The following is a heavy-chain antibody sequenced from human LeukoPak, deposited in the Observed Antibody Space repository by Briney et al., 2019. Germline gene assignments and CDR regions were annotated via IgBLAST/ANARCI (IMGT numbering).Heavy chain of an antibody. V-gene: IGHV3-48*03. J-gene: IGHJ4*02. CDR2: ISNSGSTI. CDR3: ASLVGFWSGTDDY. CDR1: GFTFSSYE. D-gene: IGHD3-3*01. Sequence: GGSLRLSCAASGFTFSSYEMNWVRQAPGKGLEWVSYISNSGSTIYYAVSVKGRFTISRDNAKNSLYLQMNSLRAEDTAVYYCASLVGFWSGTDDYWGQGTLVTVSS.